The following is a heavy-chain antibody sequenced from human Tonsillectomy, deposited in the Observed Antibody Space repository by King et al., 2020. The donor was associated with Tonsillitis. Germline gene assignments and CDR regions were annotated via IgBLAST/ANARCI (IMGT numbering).Heavy chain of an antibody. V-gene: IGHV4-38-2*01. CDR2: RFHSGSA. D-gene: IGHD6-13*01. CDR1: GYSISSGTW. Sequence: QLQESGPGLVKPSETLSLSCAVSGYSISSGTWWGWVRQSPGKGLEWIGSRFHSGSAYYSPSLKSRVTISIDTSKNHFSLNLSSVTASDTAIYYCARSRFSIAGARRYFDYWGQGILVSVSS. J-gene: IGHJ4*02. CDR3: ARSRFSIAGARRYFDY.